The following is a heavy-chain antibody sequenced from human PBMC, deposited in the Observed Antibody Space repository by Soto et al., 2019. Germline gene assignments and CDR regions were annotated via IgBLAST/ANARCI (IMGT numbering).Heavy chain of an antibody. CDR3: AGGPGVARNY. V-gene: IGHV4-30-2*01. J-gene: IGHJ4*02. CDR1: GGSISSGGYS. Sequence: QLQLQESGSGLVKPSQTLSLTCAVSGGSISSGGYSWSWIRQPPGKGLEWIGYIYHSGSTYYNPSLKSRVTISVDRSKNQFSLKLSSVTAGDTAVYFCAGGPGVARNYWGQGTLVTVSS. D-gene: IGHD5-12*01. CDR2: IYHSGST.